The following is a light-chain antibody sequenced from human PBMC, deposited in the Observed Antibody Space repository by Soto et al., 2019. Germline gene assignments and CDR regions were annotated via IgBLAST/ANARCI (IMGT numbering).Light chain of an antibody. CDR1: SSVVGGYNY. CDR2: EVS. CDR3: SSYAGSNNYV. J-gene: IGLJ1*01. Sequence: ALTQPPSASGSPGQSVTISCTGTSSVVGGYNYVSWYQQHPGKAPKLMIYEVSKRPSGVPDRFSGSKSGNTASLTVSGLQAEDEADYYCSSYAGSNNYVFGTGTKVTVL. V-gene: IGLV2-8*01.